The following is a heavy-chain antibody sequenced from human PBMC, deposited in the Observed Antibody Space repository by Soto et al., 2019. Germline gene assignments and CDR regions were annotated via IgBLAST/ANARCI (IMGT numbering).Heavy chain of an antibody. J-gene: IGHJ3*02. CDR2: IVVGSGNT. Sequence: SVKVSCKASGFTFTSSAVQWVRQARGQRLEWIGWIVVGSGNTNYAQKFQERVTITRDMSTSTAYMELSSLRSEDTAVYYCAAVEDSSSSDAFDIWGQGTMVTVSS. CDR1: GFTFTSSA. CDR3: AAVEDSSSSDAFDI. V-gene: IGHV1-58*01. D-gene: IGHD6-6*01.